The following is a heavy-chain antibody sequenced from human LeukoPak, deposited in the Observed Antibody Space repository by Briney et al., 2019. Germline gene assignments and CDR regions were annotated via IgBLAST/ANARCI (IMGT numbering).Heavy chain of an antibody. CDR1: GFTFSSYA. CDR3: ARYDSSGYYPGP. CDR2: ISGSGGST. Sequence: PGGSLRLSCAASGFTFSSYAMSWVRQAPGKGLEWVSAISGSGGSTYYADSVKGRFTISRDNSKNTLYLQMNSLRAEDTAVYYCARYDSSGYYPGPWGQGTLVTVSS. V-gene: IGHV3-23*01. D-gene: IGHD3-22*01. J-gene: IGHJ5*02.